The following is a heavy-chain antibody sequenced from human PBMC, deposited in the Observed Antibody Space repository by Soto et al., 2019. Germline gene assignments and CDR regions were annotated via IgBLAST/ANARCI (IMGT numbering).Heavy chain of an antibody. Sequence: PSETLSLTCAVSGGSISSGGYSWSWIRQPPGKGLEWIGYIYHSGSTYYNPSLKSRVTISVDRSKNQFSLKLSSVTAADTAVYYCAKDDFNYYDSSGYWGTPADYWGQGTLVTVSS. CDR1: GGSISSGGYS. V-gene: IGHV4-30-2*01. CDR2: IYHSGST. J-gene: IGHJ4*02. CDR3: AKDDFNYYDSSGYWGTPADY. D-gene: IGHD3-22*01.